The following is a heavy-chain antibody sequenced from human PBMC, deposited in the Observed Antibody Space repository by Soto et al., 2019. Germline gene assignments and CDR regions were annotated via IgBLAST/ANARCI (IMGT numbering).Heavy chain of an antibody. Sequence: SETLSLTCTVSGGSISTYYWSWIRQPPGKRLEWVGYIYYTGSTNYNPSLRSRVTISVDTSKNQFSLKLSSVTAADTAVYYCARVETYYYDRSGYGRDAFDIWGLGTMVTV. D-gene: IGHD3-22*01. CDR1: GGSISTYY. CDR2: IYYTGST. J-gene: IGHJ3*02. CDR3: ARVETYYYDRSGYGRDAFDI. V-gene: IGHV4-59*12.